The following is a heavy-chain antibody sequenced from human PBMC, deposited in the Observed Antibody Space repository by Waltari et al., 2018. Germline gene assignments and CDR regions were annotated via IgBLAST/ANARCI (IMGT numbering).Heavy chain of an antibody. D-gene: IGHD3-22*01. Sequence: QVQLQQWGAGLLKPSETLSLTCAVYGGSFSGYYWSWIRQPPGKGLEWIGEINHSGSTNYNPYLKSRVTISVDTSKNQFYLKLSSVTAADTAVYYCARGYYDSSGYKGPGFDYWGQGTLVTVSS. CDR3: ARGYYDSSGYKGPGFDY. CDR2: INHSGST. J-gene: IGHJ4*02. V-gene: IGHV4-34*01. CDR1: GGSFSGYY.